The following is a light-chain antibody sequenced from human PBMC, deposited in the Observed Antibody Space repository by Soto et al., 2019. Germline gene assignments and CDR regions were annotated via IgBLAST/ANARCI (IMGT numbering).Light chain of an antibody. Sequence: EIVMTQSPATLSVSPGERATLSCRASQSVSSNLAWYQQKPGQAPRLLIYGASTRATGIPARFSGSGSGTEFTLTISSLQSEDFAVDYCQQYNNWSTFGQGTRLEIK. J-gene: IGKJ5*01. V-gene: IGKV3-15*01. CDR2: GAS. CDR1: QSVSSN. CDR3: QQYNNWST.